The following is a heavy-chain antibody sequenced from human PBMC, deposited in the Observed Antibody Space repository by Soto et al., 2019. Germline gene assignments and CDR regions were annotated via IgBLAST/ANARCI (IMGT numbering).Heavy chain of an antibody. CDR1: GFTFSNFA. V-gene: IGHV3-30*04. Sequence: QVQLVESGGGVVQPGKSLTLSCAASGFTFSNFAIHWVRQAPGKGLEWVALISYDGSNQYYADSVQGQFTISRDNSKNTLFLEMSSLRAEDTAVYYCARAPSCGWYGGFDYWGQGTLVTVSS. CDR3: ARAPSCGWYGGFDY. D-gene: IGHD6-19*01. J-gene: IGHJ4*02. CDR2: ISYDGSNQ.